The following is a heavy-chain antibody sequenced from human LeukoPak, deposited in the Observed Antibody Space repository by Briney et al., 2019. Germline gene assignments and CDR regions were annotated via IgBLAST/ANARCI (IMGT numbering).Heavy chain of an antibody. CDR3: AAADWESFYFDS. CDR1: GGSVGRGGYY. D-gene: IGHD1-26*01. CDR2: TSYSEGT. V-gene: IGHV4-31*03. Sequence: PSETLSLTCTVSGGSVGRGGYYWNWIRQHPGKGLEWIGFTSYSEGTYYNPSLMSRITTSVDRSQNQFSLKMRDVTAADTAVYFCAAADWESFYFDSWGQGALVAVSS. J-gene: IGHJ4*02.